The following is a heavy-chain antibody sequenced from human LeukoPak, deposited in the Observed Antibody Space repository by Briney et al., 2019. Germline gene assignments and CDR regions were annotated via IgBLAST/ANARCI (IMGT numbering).Heavy chain of an antibody. CDR1: GGSISKGDYY. V-gene: IGHV4-30-4*01. CDR3: ACYSGNYYFDY. D-gene: IGHD1-26*01. J-gene: IGHJ4*02. CDR2: IYYRGDT. Sequence: PSETLSLTCTVSGGSISKGDYYWSWIRQPPGRGLEWIGYIYYRGDTLYNPSLRSRVTISTDTSKNQFSLRLNSVTAADTAVYYCACYSGNYYFDYWGQGTLVSVSS.